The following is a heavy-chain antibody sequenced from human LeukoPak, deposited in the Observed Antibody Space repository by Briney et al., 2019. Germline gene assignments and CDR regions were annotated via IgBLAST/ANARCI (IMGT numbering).Heavy chain of an antibody. CDR3: ARDDSSGYYPLYFDY. V-gene: IGHV4-39*02. CDR2: IFYSGST. D-gene: IGHD3-22*01. J-gene: IGHJ4*02. Sequence: SETLSLTCTVSGGSISSTSYYWGWIRQPPGKGLEWIGTIFYSGSTYYNPSLKSRVTMSVDTSQNQFSLKLSSVTAADTAVYYCARDDSSGYYPLYFDYWGQGTLVTVSS. CDR1: GGSISSTSYY.